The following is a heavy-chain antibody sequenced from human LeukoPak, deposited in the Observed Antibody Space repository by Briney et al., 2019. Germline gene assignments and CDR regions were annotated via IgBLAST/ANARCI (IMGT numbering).Heavy chain of an antibody. CDR1: GFIFSDYA. V-gene: IGHV3-30*02. CDR3: AKVVDYDFWSPSH. Sequence: PGRSLRLSCAASGFIFSDYAMHWVRQAPGKGLEWVAFIRYDGSNKYYADSVKGRFTISRDNSKNTLYLQMNSLRAEDTAVYYCAKVVDYDFWSPSHWGQGTLVTVSS. J-gene: IGHJ4*02. CDR2: IRYDGSNK. D-gene: IGHD3-3*01.